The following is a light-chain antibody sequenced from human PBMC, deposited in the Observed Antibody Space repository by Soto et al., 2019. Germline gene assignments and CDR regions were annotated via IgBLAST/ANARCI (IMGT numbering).Light chain of an antibody. J-gene: IGKJ3*01. CDR1: QSFSSSY. Sequence: IVLIQSPSTLSLSPGKGATRSCRASQSFSSSYLAWYQQKPGQAPRLLTYGASSRATGIPDRFSGSGSGTDFTLTISSLEPEDFSVYYCQHYGSALFTFGPGTKVDIK. CDR2: GAS. CDR3: QHYGSALFT. V-gene: IGKV3-20*01.